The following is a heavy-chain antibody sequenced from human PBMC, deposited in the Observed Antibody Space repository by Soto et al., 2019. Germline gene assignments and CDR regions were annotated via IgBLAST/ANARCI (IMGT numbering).Heavy chain of an antibody. Sequence: GESLKISCAASGFTFSSYAMSWVRQAPGKGLEWVSAISGSGGSTYYADSVKGRFTISRDNSKNTLYLQMNSLRAEDTAVYYCAKETYYDFWSGYYTGAFDIWGQGTMVTVSS. D-gene: IGHD3-3*01. CDR1: GFTFSSYA. CDR3: AKETYYDFWSGYYTGAFDI. J-gene: IGHJ3*02. V-gene: IGHV3-23*01. CDR2: ISGSGGST.